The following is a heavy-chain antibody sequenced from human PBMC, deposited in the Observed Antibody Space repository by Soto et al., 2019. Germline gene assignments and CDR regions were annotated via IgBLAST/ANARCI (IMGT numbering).Heavy chain of an antibody. CDR3: ARVGVHIYVHF. CDR1: GDSIRSGNFY. D-gene: IGHD2-21*01. J-gene: IGHJ4*02. V-gene: IGHV4-31*03. CDR2: IYHSGNA. Sequence: QVQLQESVPGLVEPSETLSLTCTVSGDSIRSGNFYWGWIRQHPGKGLEWIGFIYHSGNAYYNPSLEIRLTISIDTSKNPFSLKLTSLTAADTAMYFCARVGVHIYVHFWGQGILVTVSS.